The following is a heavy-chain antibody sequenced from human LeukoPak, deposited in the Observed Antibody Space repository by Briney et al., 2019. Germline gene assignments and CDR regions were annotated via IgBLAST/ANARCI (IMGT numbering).Heavy chain of an antibody. CDR2: IYYSGST. V-gene: IGHV4-59*01. J-gene: IGHJ6*03. Sequence: SETLSLTCTVSGGSISSYYWSWIRQPPGKGLEWIGYIYYSGSTNYNPSLKSRVTISVETSKNQFSLKLSSVTAADTAVYYCARDFSGGSWPYYYYYMDVWGKGTTVTISS. D-gene: IGHD6-13*01. CDR3: ARDFSGGSWPYYYYYMDV. CDR1: GGSISSYY.